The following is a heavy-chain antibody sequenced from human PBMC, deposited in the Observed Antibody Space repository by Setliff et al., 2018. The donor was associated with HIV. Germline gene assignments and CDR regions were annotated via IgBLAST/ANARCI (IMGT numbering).Heavy chain of an antibody. CDR3: ARANPPSSSSYFDY. CDR2: LGIGTGT. V-gene: IGHV3-53*01. CDR1: GFTFSDYY. J-gene: IGHJ4*02. Sequence: GGSLRLSCAASGFTFSDYYMSWIRQAPGKGLEWVSTLGIGTGTYYTDSVKGRFTISRDSSKNTMYLQLNSLRADDTAVYFCARANPPSSSSYFDYWGRGTLVTVSS. D-gene: IGHD6-13*01.